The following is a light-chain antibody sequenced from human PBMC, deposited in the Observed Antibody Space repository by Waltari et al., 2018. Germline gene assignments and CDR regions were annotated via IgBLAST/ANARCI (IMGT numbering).Light chain of an antibody. CDR3: QQYYSTPPT. CDR1: QSVLYSSNNKNY. J-gene: IGKJ1*01. CDR2: WAS. V-gene: IGKV4-1*01. Sequence: DIVMTQSPDSLAVSLGERATINCKSSQSVLYSSNNKNYLAWYQQKPGQPPKLLICWASIRECGVPDRFRGSGSGTDFTLTISSLQAEDVAVYYCQQYYSTPPTFGQGTKVEIK.